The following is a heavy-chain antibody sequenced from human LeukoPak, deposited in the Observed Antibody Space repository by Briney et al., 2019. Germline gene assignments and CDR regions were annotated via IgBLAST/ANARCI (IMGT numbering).Heavy chain of an antibody. D-gene: IGHD2-21*01. J-gene: IGHJ4*02. CDR1: GGSFSGYY. CDR2: LNQSGST. Sequence: PSETLSLTCDVYGGSFSGYYWSWIRQPPGKGLEWIGDLNQSGSTNYNPSLKSRVTISVDTSKNQFSLKLSSVTAADTAVYYCARGGGAFDYWGQGTLVTVSS. V-gene: IGHV4-34*01. CDR3: ARGGGAFDY.